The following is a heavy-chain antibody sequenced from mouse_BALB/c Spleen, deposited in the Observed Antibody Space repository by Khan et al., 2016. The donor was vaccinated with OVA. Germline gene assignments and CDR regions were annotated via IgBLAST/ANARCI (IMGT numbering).Heavy chain of an antibody. CDR3: TRDRIDY. CDR1: GYTFTTYW. V-gene: IGHV1-7*01. CDR2: INPTSGYT. J-gene: IGHJ2*01. Sequence: QVQLQQSGAELAKPGASVKMSCKASGYTFTTYWMHWVKQRPGQGLEWIGYINPTSGYTDYNERFKDKAQLSADKSSSTAYMQLSSLTSEDSAVYYCTRDRIDYWGQGTTLTVSS.